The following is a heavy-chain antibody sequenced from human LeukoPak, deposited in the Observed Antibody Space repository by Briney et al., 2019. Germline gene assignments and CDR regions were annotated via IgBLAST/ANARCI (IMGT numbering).Heavy chain of an antibody. CDR2: IYSGGST. J-gene: IGHJ4*02. V-gene: IGHV3-66*01. CDR3: ARAGRYDLSYFDY. CDR1: GFTVSSNY. D-gene: IGHD5-12*01. Sequence: GGSLRLSCAASGFTVSSNYMSWVRQAPGKGLEWVSVIYSGGSTYYADSVKGRFTIFRDNSKNTLYLQMNSLRAEDTAVYYCARAGRYDLSYFDYWGQGTLVTVSS.